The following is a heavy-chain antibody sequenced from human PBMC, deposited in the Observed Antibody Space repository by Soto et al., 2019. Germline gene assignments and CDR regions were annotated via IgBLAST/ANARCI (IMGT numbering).Heavy chain of an antibody. CDR3: ARVMKGPMIREYYFDY. CDR2: ISSRSNYI. V-gene: IGHV3-21*01. D-gene: IGHD3-10*01. Sequence: EVQLVESGGGLVKPGGSLRLSCAASGFTFSDYTLTWVRQAPGKGLEWVSSISSRSNYIYYADSVKGRFTISRDDAKNSLSLQMNSLRAEDTAVYYCARVMKGPMIREYYFDYWGQGTLVTVSS. J-gene: IGHJ4*02. CDR1: GFTFSDYT.